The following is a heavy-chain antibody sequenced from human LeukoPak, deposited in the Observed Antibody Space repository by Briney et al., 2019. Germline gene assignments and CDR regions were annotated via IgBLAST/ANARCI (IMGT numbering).Heavy chain of an antibody. V-gene: IGHV3-74*01. J-gene: IGHJ5*02. CDR2: INSDGSST. Sequence: GGSLRLSCAASGFTFSSYWMHWVRQAPGKGLVWVSRINSDGSSTSYADSVKGRFTISRDNAKNTLYLQMNSLRAEDTAVYYCARALGGAVAGDWFDPWGQGTLVTVSS. CDR1: GFTFSSYW. CDR3: ARALGGAVAGDWFDP. D-gene: IGHD6-19*01.